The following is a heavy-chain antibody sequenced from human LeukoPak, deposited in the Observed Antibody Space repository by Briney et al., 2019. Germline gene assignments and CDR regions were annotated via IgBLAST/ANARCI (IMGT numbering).Heavy chain of an antibody. CDR2: VYYSGST. V-gene: IGHV4-59*01. J-gene: IGHJ4*02. D-gene: IGHD2-15*01. Sequence: SETLSLTCTVSGGSISTYYWSWIRQPPGKGLEWIGYVYYSGSTKYNPSLTSRVTISVDTSKNQLSLKLSSVTAADTAIYYCARRVASRPVYCFDYWGQGKLVTVSS. CDR3: ARRVASRPVYCFDY. CDR1: GGSISTYY.